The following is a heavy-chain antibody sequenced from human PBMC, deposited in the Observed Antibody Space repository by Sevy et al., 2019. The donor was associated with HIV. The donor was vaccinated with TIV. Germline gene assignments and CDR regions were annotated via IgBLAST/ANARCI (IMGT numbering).Heavy chain of an antibody. CDR1: EFTFSDYY. V-gene: IGHV3-11*06. Sequence: GGSLRLSCAASEFTFSDYYMSWIRQAPGKGLEWISDISGSSSYTDYADSVKGRFTISRDNAKNSLYLQMNSLRAGDTAVYYCARDRRNYGGQYFDFRGQGTLVTVSS. CDR2: ISGSSSYT. CDR3: ARDRRNYGGQYFDF. J-gene: IGHJ4*02. D-gene: IGHD4-17*01.